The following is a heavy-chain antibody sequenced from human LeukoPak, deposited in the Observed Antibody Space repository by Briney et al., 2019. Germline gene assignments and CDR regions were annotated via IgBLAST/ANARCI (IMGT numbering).Heavy chain of an antibody. J-gene: IGHJ4*02. CDR1: GGSINSNSFY. CDR2: IYFTGST. V-gene: IGHV4-39*07. D-gene: IGHD3-10*01. Sequence: SETLSLTCTVSGGSINSNSFYWGWIRHPPGKELEWIGSIYFTGSTYYNPSLKSRVTISVDTSKNQFSLKLSSVTAADTAVYYCARDSAPNLPAYFDYWGQGTLVTVSS. CDR3: ARDSAPNLPAYFDY.